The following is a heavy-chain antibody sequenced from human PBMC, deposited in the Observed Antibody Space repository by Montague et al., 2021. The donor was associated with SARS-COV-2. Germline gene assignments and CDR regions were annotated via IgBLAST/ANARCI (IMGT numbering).Heavy chain of an antibody. CDR2: IFSGGSP. V-gene: IGHV4-61*02. CDR1: GGSLKIDSSY. J-gene: IGHJ4*02. CDR3: ARGGNSFDD. Sequence: TLSLTCTISGGSLKIDSSYWSWVRQPAGKGLEWIGRIFSGGSPDYSPSLKSRVAISLDTSNYRFSLRLTSVTAADTAVYFCARGGNSFDDWGQGILVTVPS.